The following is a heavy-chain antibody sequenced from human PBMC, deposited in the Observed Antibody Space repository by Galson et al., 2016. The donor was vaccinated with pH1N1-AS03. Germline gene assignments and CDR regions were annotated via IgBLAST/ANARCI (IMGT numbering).Heavy chain of an antibody. CDR2: ISYDGNYK. J-gene: IGHJ4*02. D-gene: IGHD3-22*01. CDR1: GFTFSNFG. CDR3: AKDLNGYYESRGLFDY. Sequence: SLRLSCAASGFTFSNFGMHWVRQAPGKGLEWVAVISYDGNYKHYGDSVKGRFTISRDNSRNTVYLQMNSLRAEDTAMFYCAKDLNGYYESRGLFDYWGQGTLGTVSS. V-gene: IGHV3-30*18.